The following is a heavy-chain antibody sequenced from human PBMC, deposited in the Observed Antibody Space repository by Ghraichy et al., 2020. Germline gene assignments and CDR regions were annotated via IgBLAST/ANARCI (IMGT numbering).Heavy chain of an antibody. J-gene: IGHJ4*02. D-gene: IGHD2-15*01. CDR1: GFTFSSYA. V-gene: IGHV3-48*02. CDR2: ITSSGTTI. Sequence: GGSLRLSCAASGFTFSSYAMDWVRQAPGKGLEWLSYITSSGTTIYYADSVKGRFTISRDNAKNSLYLQMSSLRDADTAVYYCAREGGNYCSGGRCSRDFDYWGQGTLVTVSS. CDR3: AREGGNYCSGGRCSRDFDY.